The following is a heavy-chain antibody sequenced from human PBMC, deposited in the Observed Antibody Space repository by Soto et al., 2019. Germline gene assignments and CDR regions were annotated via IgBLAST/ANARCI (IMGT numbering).Heavy chain of an antibody. D-gene: IGHD5-18*01. J-gene: IGHJ4*02. CDR2: ISSSSSYI. CDR1: GFTFSIYS. V-gene: IGHV3-21*04. Sequence: PGGSLRLSCAASGFTFSIYSMNWVRQAPGKGLEWVSFISSSSSYIYYADSVKGRFTISRDNAKNSLYLQMNSLRSDDTAVYYCARADRLLTKYSYGYYLDYWGQGTLVTVSS. CDR3: ARADRLLTKYSYGYYLDY.